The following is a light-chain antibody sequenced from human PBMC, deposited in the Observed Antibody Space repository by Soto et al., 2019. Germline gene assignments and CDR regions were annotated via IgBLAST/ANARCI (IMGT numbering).Light chain of an antibody. CDR1: RSNIGSST. Sequence: QSVLTQPPSASGTPGQRVTISCSGSRSNIGSSTVNWYQQLPRTAPKLLIYSNNQRPSGVPDRFSGSKSGTSASLAISGLQSEDEADYYCAAWDDSLNGVVFGGGTKVTVL. V-gene: IGLV1-44*01. J-gene: IGLJ2*01. CDR3: AAWDDSLNGVV. CDR2: SNN.